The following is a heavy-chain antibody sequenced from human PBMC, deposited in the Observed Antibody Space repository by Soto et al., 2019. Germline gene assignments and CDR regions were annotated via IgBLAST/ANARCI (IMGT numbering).Heavy chain of an antibody. D-gene: IGHD2-21*02. CDR1: RESISSSSYS. V-gene: IGHV4-39*01. Sequence: SETLPLNCIVSRESISSSSYSWGWIRQPPGKGLERIGSIYHSGRTYYNPSLKSRVSISIDTSKNQFSLKLGSVTAADTALYYCASQRSTVVTQAYFDYWGQGALVTVSS. CDR2: IYHSGRT. CDR3: ASQRSTVVTQAYFDY. J-gene: IGHJ4*02.